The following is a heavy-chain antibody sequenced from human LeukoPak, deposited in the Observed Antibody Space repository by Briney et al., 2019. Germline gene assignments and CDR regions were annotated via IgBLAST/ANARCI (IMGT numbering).Heavy chain of an antibody. CDR1: GFTFSSYA. Sequence: PGGSLRLSCPASGFTFSSYAMSWVRQAPGKGLEWVSAISYSDGTTYYADSVKGRFTISRDNARTTVYLQMSSLRLDDTATYYCATGLGHYYDYWGQGSLVTVSS. J-gene: IGHJ4*02. CDR3: ATGLGHYYDY. CDR2: ISYSDGTT. D-gene: IGHD3-22*01. V-gene: IGHV3-23*01.